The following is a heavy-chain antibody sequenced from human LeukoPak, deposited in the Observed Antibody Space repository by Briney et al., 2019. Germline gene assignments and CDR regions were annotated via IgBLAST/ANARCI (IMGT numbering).Heavy chain of an antibody. CDR1: GYTFTSYD. D-gene: IGHD3-22*01. CDR2: MNPNSGNT. V-gene: IGHV1-8*01. Sequence: ASVKVSCKASGYTFTSYDINWVRQATGQGLEWMGWMNPNSGNTGYAQKFQGRVTMTRNTSISTAYMELSSLRSEDTAVYCCARGGHYYDSSGYEAAFDIWGQGTMVTVSS. J-gene: IGHJ3*02. CDR3: ARGGHYYDSSGYEAAFDI.